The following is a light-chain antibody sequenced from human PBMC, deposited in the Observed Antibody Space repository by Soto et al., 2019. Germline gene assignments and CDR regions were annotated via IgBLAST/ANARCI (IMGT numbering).Light chain of an antibody. Sequence: QSVLTQPPSVSGAPGQRVTISCTGSSSNIGAGYDVHWCQQLPGTAPKLLIYDNSNRPSGVPDRFSGSKSGTSASLAITGLQAKDEADYYCQSYDSSLSGVVFGGGTKLTVL. CDR1: SSNIGAGYD. CDR3: QSYDSSLSGVV. J-gene: IGLJ2*01. V-gene: IGLV1-40*01. CDR2: DNS.